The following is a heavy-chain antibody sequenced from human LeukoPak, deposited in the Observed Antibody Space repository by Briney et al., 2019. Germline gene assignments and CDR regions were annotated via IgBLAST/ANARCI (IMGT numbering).Heavy chain of an antibody. V-gene: IGHV3-30-3*01. CDR2: ISYDGSNK. CDR1: GFTFSSYA. Sequence: GGSLRLSCAASGFTFSSYAMHWVRQAPGKGLEWVAVISYDGSNKYYADSVKGRFTISRDNSKNTLYLQMDSLRAEDTAVYYCARGSSSSGFSEYFQHWGQGTLVTVSS. CDR3: ARGSSSSGFSEYFQH. D-gene: IGHD6-19*01. J-gene: IGHJ1*01.